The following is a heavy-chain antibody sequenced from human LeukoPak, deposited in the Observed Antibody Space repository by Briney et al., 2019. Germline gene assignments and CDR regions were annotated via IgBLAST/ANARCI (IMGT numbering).Heavy chain of an antibody. D-gene: IGHD2-21*01. V-gene: IGHV3-74*01. Sequence: GGSLRLSCAASGFTFSNYWMHWVRQAPGKGPVWVARIKNDGSITNYADSVKGRFTISRDNAKNTLYLQMNSLRGEDTVVDYCFVLDCGWGQATLVTVSS. CDR2: IKNDGSIT. CDR3: FVLDCG. CDR1: GFTFSNYW. J-gene: IGHJ4*02.